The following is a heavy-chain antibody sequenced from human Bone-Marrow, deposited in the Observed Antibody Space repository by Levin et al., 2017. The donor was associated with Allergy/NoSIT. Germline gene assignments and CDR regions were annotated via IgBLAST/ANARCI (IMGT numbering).Heavy chain of an antibody. CDR3: ARGLRIAATGALWFDP. Sequence: GESLKISCAASGFTFSDYGMGWVRQAPGKGLEWVSDIRGSGDNIHYADSVKGRFTISRDNSKNTLYLQMNSLRAEDTAVYYCARGLRIAATGALWFDPWGQGTLVTVSS. J-gene: IGHJ5*02. V-gene: IGHV3-23*01. CDR2: IRGSGDNI. CDR1: GFTFSDYG. D-gene: IGHD6-13*01.